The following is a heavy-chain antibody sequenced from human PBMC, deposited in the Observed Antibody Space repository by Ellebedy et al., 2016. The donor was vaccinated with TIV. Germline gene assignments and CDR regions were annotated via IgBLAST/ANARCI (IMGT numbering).Heavy chain of an antibody. J-gene: IGHJ3*02. D-gene: IGHD4-11*01. CDR3: ASETFIDVDLTVWGVFHI. V-gene: IGHV3-66*01. CDR1: GFAINSNY. Sequence: GGSLRLSCAASGFAINSNYMSWVRQAPGKGLEWVSTIYTNGSTCYADSVRGRFTISRDTSENTLYLQINGLRAEDTAVYFCASETFIDVDLTVWGVFHIWGQGTMVVVSS. CDR2: IYTNGST.